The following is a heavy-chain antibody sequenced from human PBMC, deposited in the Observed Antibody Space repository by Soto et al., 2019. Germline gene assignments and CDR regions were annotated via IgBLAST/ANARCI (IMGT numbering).Heavy chain of an antibody. CDR1: GYTFTSYG. D-gene: IGHD3-3*01. CDR2: ISAYNGNT. CDR3: ARQYDFWSGYYFRAEKDWYFDL. Sequence: QVQLVQSGAEVKKPGASVKVSCKASGYTFTSYGISWVRQAPGQGLEWMGWISAYNGNTNYAQKPQGRGTMTTYTSTSTAYMELRSLRSDDTAVYYCARQYDFWSGYYFRAEKDWYFDLWGRGTLVTVSS. J-gene: IGHJ2*01. V-gene: IGHV1-18*01.